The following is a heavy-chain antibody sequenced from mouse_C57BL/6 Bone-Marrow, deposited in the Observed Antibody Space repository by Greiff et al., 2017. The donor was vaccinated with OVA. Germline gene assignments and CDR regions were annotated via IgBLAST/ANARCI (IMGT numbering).Heavy chain of an antibody. CDR3: ASSPPYGNSLFDY. Sequence: VHVKQSGAELVKPGASVKLSCTASGFNIKDYYMHWVKQRTEQGLEWIGRIDPEDGETKYAPKFQGKATITADTSSNTAYLQLSSLTSEDTAVYYCASSPPYGNSLFDYWGQGTTLTVSS. J-gene: IGHJ2*01. CDR1: GFNIKDYY. V-gene: IGHV14-2*01. D-gene: IGHD2-1*01. CDR2: IDPEDGET.